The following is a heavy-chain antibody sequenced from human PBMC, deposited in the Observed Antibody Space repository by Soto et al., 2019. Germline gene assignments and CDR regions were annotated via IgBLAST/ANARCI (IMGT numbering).Heavy chain of an antibody. CDR3: ARDRTANYSRRPYYYYYGMDV. J-gene: IGHJ6*02. CDR1: GFTFSSYA. Sequence: GSLRLSCAASGFTFSSYAMHWVRQAPGKGLEWVAVISYDGSNKYYADSVKGRFTISRDNSKNTLYLQMNSLRAEDTAVYYCARDRTANYSRRPYYYYYGMDVWGQGTTVTVSS. CDR2: ISYDGSNK. D-gene: IGHD6-13*01. V-gene: IGHV3-30-3*01.